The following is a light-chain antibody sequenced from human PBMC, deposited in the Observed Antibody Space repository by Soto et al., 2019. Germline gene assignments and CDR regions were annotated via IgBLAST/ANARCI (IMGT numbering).Light chain of an antibody. CDR1: SSDVGGYNY. J-gene: IGLJ1*01. CDR3: SSYSISSSHV. CDR2: EVS. Sequence: QSALTQPASVSGSPGQSITICCTGTSSDVGGYNYVSWYQQHPGKAPKLMIYEVSNRPSGVSNRFSGSKSGNTASLTISGLQAEVEADYYYSSYSISSSHVFGTGTKLTVL. V-gene: IGLV2-14*01.